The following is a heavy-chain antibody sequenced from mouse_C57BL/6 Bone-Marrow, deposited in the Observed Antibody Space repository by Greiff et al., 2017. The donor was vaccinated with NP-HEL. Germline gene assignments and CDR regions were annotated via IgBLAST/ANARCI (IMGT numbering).Heavy chain of an antibody. Sequence: EVKLMESGEGLVKPGGSLKLSCAASGFTFSSYAMSWVRQTPEKRLEWVAYISSGGDYIYYADTVKGRFTISRDNARNTLYLQMSSLKSEDTAMYYCTRASAGYFDVWGTGTTVTVSS. CDR1: GFTFSSYA. V-gene: IGHV5-9-1*02. CDR2: ISSGGDYI. D-gene: IGHD6-1*01. J-gene: IGHJ1*03. CDR3: TRASAGYFDV.